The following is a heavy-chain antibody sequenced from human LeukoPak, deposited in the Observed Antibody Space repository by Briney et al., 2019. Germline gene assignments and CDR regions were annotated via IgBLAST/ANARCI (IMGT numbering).Heavy chain of an antibody. CDR1: GGSISSYY. Sequence: SETLSLTCTVSGGSISSYYWSWIRQPPGKGLEWIGYIHYSGGITYYNPSLKSRVTISVDTSKNQFSLKLSSVTAADTAVYYCARGLRTMVRGVINWFDPWGQGTLVTVSS. CDR3: ARGLRTMVRGVINWFDP. CDR2: IHYSGGIT. D-gene: IGHD3-10*01. J-gene: IGHJ5*02. V-gene: IGHV4-59*12.